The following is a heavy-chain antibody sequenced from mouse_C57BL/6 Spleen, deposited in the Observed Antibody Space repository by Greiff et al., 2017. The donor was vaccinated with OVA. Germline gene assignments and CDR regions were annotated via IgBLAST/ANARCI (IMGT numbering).Heavy chain of an antibody. CDR3: ARGDYYAMDY. CDR1: GFTFTDYY. CDR2: IRNKANGYTT. J-gene: IGHJ4*01. V-gene: IGHV7-3*01. Sequence: EVKLVESGGGLVQPGGSLSLSCAASGFTFTDYYMSWVRQPPGKALEWLGFIRNKANGYTTEYSASVKGRFTISRDNSQSILYLQMNALRAEDSATYYCARGDYYAMDYWGQGTSVTVSS.